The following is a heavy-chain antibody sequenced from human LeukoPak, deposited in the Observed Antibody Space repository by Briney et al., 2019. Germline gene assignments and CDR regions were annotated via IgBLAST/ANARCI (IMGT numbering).Heavy chain of an antibody. CDR1: GFTFSSYA. CDR3: ASAYYDSSGYYYSLLY. D-gene: IGHD3-22*01. Sequence: PGGSLRLSCAASGFTFSSYAMHWVRQAPGKGLEWVAVISYDGSNKYYADSVKGRFTISRDNSKNTLYLQMNSLRAEDTAVYYCASAYYDSSGYYYSLLYWGQGTLVAVSS. V-gene: IGHV3-30-3*01. J-gene: IGHJ4*02. CDR2: ISYDGSNK.